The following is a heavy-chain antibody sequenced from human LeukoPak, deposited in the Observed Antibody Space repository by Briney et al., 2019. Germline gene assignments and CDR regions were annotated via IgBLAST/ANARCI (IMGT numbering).Heavy chain of an antibody. D-gene: IGHD5-12*01. CDR2: ISWNSGSI. J-gene: IGHJ3*02. V-gene: IGHV3-9*01. CDR3: AKDALYSGYLGAHAFDI. Sequence: GRSLRLSCAASGFTFDDYAMHWVRQAPGKGLEWVSGISWNSGSIGYADSVKGRFTISRDNAKNSLYLQMNSLRAGDTALYYCAKDALYSGYLGAHAFDIWGQGTMVTVSS. CDR1: GFTFDDYA.